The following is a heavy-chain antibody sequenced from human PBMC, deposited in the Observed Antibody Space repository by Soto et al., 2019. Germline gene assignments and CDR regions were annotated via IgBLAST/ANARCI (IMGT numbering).Heavy chain of an antibody. CDR3: ARGPSYTTVTQSTSCSYFDY. D-gene: IGHD2-2*01. Sequence: SETLSLTCAVYAGSFSGYYWSWIRQPPRKGLDWIGEINHSGSTNYNPSLKSRVTISVDTSKNQFSLKLSSVTAADTAVYYCARGPSYTTVTQSTSCSYFDYWGQGTLVTVSS. CDR1: AGSFSGYY. CDR2: INHSGST. J-gene: IGHJ4*02. V-gene: IGHV4-34*01.